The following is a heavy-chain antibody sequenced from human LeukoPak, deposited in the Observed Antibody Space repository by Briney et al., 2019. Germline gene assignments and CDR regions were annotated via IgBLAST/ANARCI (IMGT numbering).Heavy chain of an antibody. CDR2: ISSSSSYI. Sequence: PGGSLRLSCAASGFTFSSYSMNWVRQAPGKGLEWVSSISSSSSYIYYADSVKGRFTISRDNAKNSLYLQMNSLRAEDTAVYYCARYGATSDYYDSSGYYSPWSQGTLVTVSS. D-gene: IGHD3-22*01. V-gene: IGHV3-21*01. J-gene: IGHJ5*02. CDR1: GFTFSSYS. CDR3: ARYGATSDYYDSSGYYSP.